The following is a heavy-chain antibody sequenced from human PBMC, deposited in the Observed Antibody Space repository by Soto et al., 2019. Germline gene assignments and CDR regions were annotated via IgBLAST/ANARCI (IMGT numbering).Heavy chain of an antibody. Sequence: EVQLVEAGGGLVQPGGSLRLSCAASGFTVSSNSMSWVRQAPGKGLEWVSVIYSGGSTNYADSVKGRFTISRDNSKNTLYLQMNNLRAEDTAVYYCARVGLERPARQFAYWGQGTLVTVSS. CDR2: IYSGGST. D-gene: IGHD1-1*01. CDR3: ARVGLERPARQFAY. V-gene: IGHV3-66*01. CDR1: GFTVSSNS. J-gene: IGHJ4*02.